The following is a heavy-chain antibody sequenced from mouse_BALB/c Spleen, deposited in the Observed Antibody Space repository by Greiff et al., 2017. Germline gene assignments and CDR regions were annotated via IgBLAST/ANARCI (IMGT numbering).Heavy chain of an antibody. CDR2: ISTYYGDA. Sequence: QVQLQQSGAELVRPGVSVKISCKGSGYTFTDYAMHWVKQSHAKSLEWIGVISTYYGDASYNQKFKGKATMTVDKSSSTAYMELARLTSEDSAIYYCARDYHGSSYFAYWGQGTLVTVSA. CDR3: ARDYHGSSYFAY. V-gene: IGHV1S137*01. CDR1: GYTFTDYA. J-gene: IGHJ3*01. D-gene: IGHD1-1*01.